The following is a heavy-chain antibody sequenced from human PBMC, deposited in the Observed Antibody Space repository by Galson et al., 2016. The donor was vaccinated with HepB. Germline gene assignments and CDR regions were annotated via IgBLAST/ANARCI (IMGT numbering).Heavy chain of an antibody. V-gene: IGHV4-38-2*01. Sequence: SETLSLTCAVSGYSINSGYYWGWIRQPPGKGLEWIGGISHNGTTFYKPSLKSRLTISADTFKNQFSLKLTSVTAADTAMYYCARALIEYTLVHLYYYGMDVWGPGTTVTVSS. J-gene: IGHJ6*02. CDR1: GYSINSGYY. D-gene: IGHD6-6*01. CDR2: ISHNGTT. CDR3: ARALIEYTLVHLYYYGMDV.